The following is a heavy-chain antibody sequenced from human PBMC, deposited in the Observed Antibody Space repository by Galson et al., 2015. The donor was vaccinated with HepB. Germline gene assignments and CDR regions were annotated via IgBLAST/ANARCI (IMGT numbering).Heavy chain of an antibody. V-gene: IGHV3-53*04. CDR1: GFTVSSNY. CDR3: ATERLTYYYGSGSQNRPYYYYGMDV. CDR2: IYSGGST. Sequence: SLRLSCAASGFTVSSNYMSWVRQAPGKGLEWVSVIYSGGSTYYADSVKGRFTISRHNSKNTLYLQMNSLRAEDTAVYYCATERLTYYYGSGSQNRPYYYYGMDVWGQGTTVTVSS. D-gene: IGHD3-10*01. J-gene: IGHJ6*02.